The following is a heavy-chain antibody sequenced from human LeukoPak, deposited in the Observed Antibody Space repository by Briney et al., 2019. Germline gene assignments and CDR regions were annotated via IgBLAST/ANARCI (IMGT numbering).Heavy chain of an antibody. CDR2: ISGSGGST. J-gene: IGHJ4*02. D-gene: IGHD6-19*01. CDR1: GFTFSSYA. Sequence: GGSLRLSCAASGFTFSSYAMSWVRPAPGKGLEWVSAISGSGGSTYYADSVKGRFTISRDNSKNTLYLQMNSLRAEDTAVYYCAKDLGSVWYRPNYFDYWGQGTLVTVSS. V-gene: IGHV3-23*01. CDR3: AKDLGSVWYRPNYFDY.